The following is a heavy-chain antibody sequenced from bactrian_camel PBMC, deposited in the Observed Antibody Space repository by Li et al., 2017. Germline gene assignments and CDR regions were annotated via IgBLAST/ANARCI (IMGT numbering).Heavy chain of an antibody. J-gene: IGHJ6*01. D-gene: IGHD4*01. Sequence: HVQLVESGGGLVQPGGSLRLSCAASEFAVTTRAMTWVRQAPGKGLEWISRMSSGSGRASYADSVKGRFAISRDNAKNTLLLQMNSLKTEDTAVYYCASDSDVEYFGYWGQGTQVTVS. CDR2: MSSGSGRA. CDR3: ASDSDVEYFGY. V-gene: IGHV3S1*01. CDR1: EFAVTTRA.